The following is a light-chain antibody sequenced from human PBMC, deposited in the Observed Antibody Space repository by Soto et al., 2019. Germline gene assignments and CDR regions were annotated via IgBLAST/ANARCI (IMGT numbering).Light chain of an antibody. CDR2: AAS. CDR3: QQLNSYPPWT. CDR1: QGISSY. V-gene: IGKV1-9*01. J-gene: IGKJ1*01. Sequence: DIQLTQSPSFLSASVGDRVTITCRASQGISSYLAWYQQKPGKAPKLLIYAASTLQSGVPSRFSGSGSGTEFTLPIRRLQPEDFAPYCCQQLNSYPPWTFGQGTKVEIK.